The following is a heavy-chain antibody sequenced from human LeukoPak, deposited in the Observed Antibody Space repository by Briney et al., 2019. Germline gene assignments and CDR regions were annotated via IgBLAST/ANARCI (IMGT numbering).Heavy chain of an antibody. CDR2: IYYSGNS. CDR3: ARQGGSRSYYRFDY. V-gene: IGHV4-39*01. D-gene: IGHD3-10*01. J-gene: IGHJ4*02. Sequence: NPSETLSLTCTVSGASASSTSHYWGWIRQPPGKGLEWIGSIYYSGNSYYNPSLKSRVSVSVDTSKNQFSLRLSSVTAADTAVYYCARQGGSRSYYRFDYWGQGTLVTVSS. CDR1: GASASSTSHY.